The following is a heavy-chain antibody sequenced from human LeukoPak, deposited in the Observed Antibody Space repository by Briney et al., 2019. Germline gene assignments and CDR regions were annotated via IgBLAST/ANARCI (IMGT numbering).Heavy chain of an antibody. V-gene: IGHV3-7*04. D-gene: IGHD3-16*02. CDR1: GFTFSSYW. J-gene: IGHJ4*02. Sequence: GGTLRLSCAASGFTFSSYWMSWVRQAPGKGLEWVANIKQDGSEEYYVDSVKGRFTISRDNAKNSLYLQMNSLRAEDTAVYYCARAYDYLWGSYRLYYFDYWGQGTLVFVSS. CDR2: IKQDGSEE. CDR3: ARAYDYLWGSYRLYYFDY.